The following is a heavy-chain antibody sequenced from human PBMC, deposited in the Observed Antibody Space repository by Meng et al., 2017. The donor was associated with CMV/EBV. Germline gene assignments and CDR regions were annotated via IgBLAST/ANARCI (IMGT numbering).Heavy chain of an antibody. Sequence: GWSGVVWLQLCVSLRRACAASGFTFEDYTMHWVRQAPGKGLEWVSLISWDGGSTYYADSVKGRFTISRDNSKNSLYLQMNSLRTEDTALYYCAKGPGENWFDPWGQGTLVTVSS. D-gene: IGHD3-10*01. J-gene: IGHJ5*02. CDR2: ISWDGGST. CDR3: AKGPGENWFDP. V-gene: IGHV3-43*01. CDR1: GFTFEDYT.